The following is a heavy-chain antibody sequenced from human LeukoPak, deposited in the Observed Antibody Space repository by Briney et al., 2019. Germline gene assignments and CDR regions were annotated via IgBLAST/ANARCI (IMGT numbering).Heavy chain of an antibody. Sequence: PGGSLRLSCAASGFTFDDYAMHWVRQAPGKGLEWVSGISWNSGSIGYADSVKGRFTISRNNAKNSLYLQMNDLRAEDTAVYYCARHARSPLWFGELSSTHYYGMDVWGQGTTVTVSS. D-gene: IGHD3-10*01. CDR1: GFTFDDYA. J-gene: IGHJ6*02. CDR3: ARHARSPLWFGELSSTHYYGMDV. CDR2: ISWNSGSI. V-gene: IGHV3-9*01.